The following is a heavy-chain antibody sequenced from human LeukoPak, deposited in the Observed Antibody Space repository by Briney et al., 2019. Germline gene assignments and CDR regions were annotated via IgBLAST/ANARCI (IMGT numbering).Heavy chain of an antibody. CDR1: GGSIHNYF. CDR3: ARVCGSATNFRLCGFDV. Sequence: SETLSLTCVVSGGSIHNYFWNWIRQPAGKGLEWIGRIDSSGASNYNPSLRSRVTMSVDTSKSHSSLKVTSVTAADTAMYYCARVCGSATNFRLCGFDVWGQGTVVTVSS. J-gene: IGHJ3*01. D-gene: IGHD3-10*01. V-gene: IGHV4-4*07. CDR2: IDSSGAS.